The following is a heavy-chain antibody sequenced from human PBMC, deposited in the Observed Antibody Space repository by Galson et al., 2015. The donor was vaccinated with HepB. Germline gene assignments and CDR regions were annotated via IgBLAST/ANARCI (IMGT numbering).Heavy chain of an antibody. D-gene: IGHD5-18*01. CDR2: ISSTGNYI. CDR1: GFSFSPYS. J-gene: IGHJ4*02. V-gene: IGHV3-21*01. Sequence: SLRLSCATSGFSFSPYSMNWVRQAPGKGLEWVASISSTGNYIYYADSVRGRFTISRDTAKKSLYLQMNSLRAEDTAVYYCARDGYAYGYPFYFDYWGRGTLVTVSS. CDR3: ARDGYAYGYPFYFDY.